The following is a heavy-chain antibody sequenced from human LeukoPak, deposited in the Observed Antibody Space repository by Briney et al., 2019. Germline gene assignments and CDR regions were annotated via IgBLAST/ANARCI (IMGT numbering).Heavy chain of an antibody. CDR3: ATDGAGFDT. V-gene: IGHV3-11*01. CDR1: GFTFNDYY. Sequence: GGALRLSCAASGFTFNDYYMSWIRQAPGKGLEGLSYINIGGTNTHYADYVKGRFTISRDNAKKSLYLEMNNLRAEDTAVYYCATDGAGFDTWGQGVLVTVSA. CDR2: INIGGTNT. J-gene: IGHJ5*02.